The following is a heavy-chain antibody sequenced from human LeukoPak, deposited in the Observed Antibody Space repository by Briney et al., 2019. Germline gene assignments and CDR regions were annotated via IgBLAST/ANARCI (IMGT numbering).Heavy chain of an antibody. CDR3: AREGGGSGVGAFDI. CDR1: GGSITSDY. D-gene: IGHD3-10*01. V-gene: IGHV4-4*07. Sequence: SETLSLTCTVSGGSITSDYWSWIRQPAGKGLEWIGRIYTSGGTNYNPSLKSRLTMSLDTSKNQLSLTLTSVTAADTAVYYCAREGGGSGVGAFDIWGQGTMVTVSS. CDR2: IYTSGGT. J-gene: IGHJ3*02.